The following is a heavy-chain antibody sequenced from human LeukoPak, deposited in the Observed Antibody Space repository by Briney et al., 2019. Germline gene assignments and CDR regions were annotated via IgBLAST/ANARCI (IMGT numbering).Heavy chain of an antibody. Sequence: PGGSLRLSCATSGFTFSNHAMRWVRQATGKGLEWVSAIGTAGDTFYPGSVKGRFTISRENAKNSLSLQMNSLRAEDTAVYYCVRQQTPHGNFDYWGQGTLVTVSS. V-gene: IGHV3-13*01. J-gene: IGHJ4*02. CDR1: GFTFSNHA. CDR2: IGTAGDT. D-gene: IGHD1-26*01. CDR3: VRQQTPHGNFDY.